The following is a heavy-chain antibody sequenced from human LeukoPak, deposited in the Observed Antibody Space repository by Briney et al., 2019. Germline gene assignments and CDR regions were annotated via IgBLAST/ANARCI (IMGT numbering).Heavy chain of an antibody. J-gene: IGHJ4*02. CDR1: GFTFSSYE. CDR2: ISSSGSTI. D-gene: IGHD3-16*02. Sequence: GGSLRLSCAASGFTFSSYEMKWVRQAPGKGLEWVSYISSSGSTIYYADSVKGRFTISRDNAKNSLYLQMNSLRAEDTAVYYCARDFYDYVWGSYRSFLDYWGQGTLVTVSS. V-gene: IGHV3-48*03. CDR3: ARDFYDYVWGSYRSFLDY.